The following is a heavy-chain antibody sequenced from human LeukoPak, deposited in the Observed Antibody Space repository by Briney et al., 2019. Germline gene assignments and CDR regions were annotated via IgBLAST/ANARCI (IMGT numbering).Heavy chain of an antibody. Sequence: GGSLRLSCAASGFTFSSYAMHWVRQAPGKGLEWVAVISYDGSNKYYADSVKGRFTISRDNSKNTLYLQMNSLRAEDTAVYYCARSLLFYYDSGNDAFDIWGQGTMVTVSS. J-gene: IGHJ3*02. CDR1: GFTFSSYA. V-gene: IGHV3-30*04. CDR2: ISYDGSNK. D-gene: IGHD3-22*01. CDR3: ARSLLFYYDSGNDAFDI.